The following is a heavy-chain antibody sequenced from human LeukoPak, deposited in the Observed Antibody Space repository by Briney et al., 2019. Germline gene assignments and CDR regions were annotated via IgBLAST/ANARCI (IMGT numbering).Heavy chain of an antibody. J-gene: IGHJ4*02. V-gene: IGHV1-18*01. D-gene: IGHD6-6*01. CDR2: ISAYNGNT. CDR1: GYTFTSYG. CDR3: ARDPNLGYSSSYFDY. Sequence: ASVKVSCKASGYTFTSYGISWVRQAPGQGPEWMGWISAYNGNTNYAQKLQGRVTMSTDTCTSTAYMELRSLRSDDTAVYYCARDPNLGYSSSYFDYWGQGTLVTVSS.